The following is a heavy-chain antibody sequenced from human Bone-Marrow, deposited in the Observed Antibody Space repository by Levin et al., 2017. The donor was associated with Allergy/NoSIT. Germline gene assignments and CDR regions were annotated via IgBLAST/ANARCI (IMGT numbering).Heavy chain of an antibody. D-gene: IGHD4-17*01. CDR3: AKDDGDFHIRYYFDY. V-gene: IGHV3-30*18. Sequence: PGGSLRLSCTASGFTFSTYGMNWLRQAPGKVLEWVAVISNDGNKKYYEDSVKGRFTISRDNSKNTVYLQMNSLRPEDTAVYYCAKDDGDFHIRYYFDYWGQGTLVTVSS. J-gene: IGHJ4*02. CDR2: ISNDGNKK. CDR1: GFTFSTYG.